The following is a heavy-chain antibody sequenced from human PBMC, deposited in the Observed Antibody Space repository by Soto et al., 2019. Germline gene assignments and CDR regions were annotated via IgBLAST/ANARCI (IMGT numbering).Heavy chain of an antibody. CDR2: IIPIFGTA. J-gene: IGHJ4*02. CDR1: GGTFSSYA. Sequence: ASVKVSCKASGGTFSSYAISWVRQAPGQGLEWMGGIIPIFGTANYAQKFQGRVTITADESTSTAYMELSSLRSEDTAVYYCARVCSGYDPREFDYWGQGTPVTVSS. CDR3: ARVCSGYDPREFDY. D-gene: IGHD5-12*01. V-gene: IGHV1-69*13.